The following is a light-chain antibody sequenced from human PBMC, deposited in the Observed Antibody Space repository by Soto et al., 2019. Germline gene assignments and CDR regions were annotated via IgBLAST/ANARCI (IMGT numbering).Light chain of an antibody. V-gene: IGKV3-15*01. Sequence: EIVMTQSPATLSGSPGERATLSCRASQSVSSNLAWYQQKPGQAPRLLIYGASTRASAIPARFNGSGSRTAFTLTITSLQSEDFAVYYGQQYNNWPLLTFGQGTKVEIK. CDR2: GAS. J-gene: IGKJ1*01. CDR1: QSVSSN. CDR3: QQYNNWPLLT.